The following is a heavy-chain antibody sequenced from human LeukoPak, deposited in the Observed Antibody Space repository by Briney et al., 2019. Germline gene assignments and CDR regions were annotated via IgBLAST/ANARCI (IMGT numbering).Heavy chain of an antibody. D-gene: IGHD6-6*01. CDR3: ARRIEYSSSYYYYYHMDV. Sequence: GESLKISCKGSGYSFTSYWIGWVRQMPGKGLEWMGIIYPGDSDTRYSPSFQGQVTISADKSISTAYLQWSSLKASDTAMYYCARRIEYSSSYYYYYHMDVWGKGTTVTVSS. J-gene: IGHJ6*03. CDR2: IYPGDSDT. V-gene: IGHV5-51*01. CDR1: GYSFTSYW.